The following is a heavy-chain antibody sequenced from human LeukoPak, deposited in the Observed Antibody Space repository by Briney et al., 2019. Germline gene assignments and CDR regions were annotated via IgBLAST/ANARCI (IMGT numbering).Heavy chain of an antibody. D-gene: IGHD2-2*01. Sequence: GASVKVSCKAAGYTFTTYDISWVRQAPGQGLEWMGWISAYNGNTNYAQKLQGRVTMTTDTSTSTAYMELRSLRSDDTAVYYCARAPKTDQPDYWGQGTLVTVSS. V-gene: IGHV1-18*01. J-gene: IGHJ4*02. CDR3: ARAPKTDQPDY. CDR1: GYTFTTYD. CDR2: ISAYNGNT.